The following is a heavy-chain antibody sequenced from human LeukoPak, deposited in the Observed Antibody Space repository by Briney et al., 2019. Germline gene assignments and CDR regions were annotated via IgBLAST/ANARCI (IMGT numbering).Heavy chain of an antibody. V-gene: IGHV3-23*01. D-gene: IGHD3-16*01. CDR2: ISASGGSR. Sequence: PGGPLTLSCTASGFPFNSYDMSWLRQAPGEGLEWVSGISASGGSRYYADSVKGRFTISRDNSKNTLNLQMNSLRAEDTAVYYCAQDRGATVITFVYWGQGTLVTVSS. J-gene: IGHJ4*02. CDR1: GFPFNSYD. CDR3: AQDRGATVITFVY.